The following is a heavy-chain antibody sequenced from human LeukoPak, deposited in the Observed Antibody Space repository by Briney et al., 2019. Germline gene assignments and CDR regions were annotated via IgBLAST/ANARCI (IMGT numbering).Heavy chain of an antibody. D-gene: IGHD1-14*01. CDR1: GYPFTKWE. Sequence: GASVKVSCKTSGYPFTKWEIDWVRQAAGQGLEWLGWVHPDNGNTYYAQRFRGRVTMSRDTSTTTAYMESGGLRSNDTAVYFCATEPQYDRWGQGTLVTVSS. V-gene: IGHV1-8*01. J-gene: IGHJ5*02. CDR2: VHPDNGNT. CDR3: ATEPQYDR.